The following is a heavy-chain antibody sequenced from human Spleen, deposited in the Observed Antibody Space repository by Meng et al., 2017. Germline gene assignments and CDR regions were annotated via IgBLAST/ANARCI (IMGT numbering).Heavy chain of an antibody. CDR2: INHSGST. CDR3: ARGLSIAVVPGHWFDP. D-gene: IGHD2-2*01. V-gene: IGHV4-34*01. CDR1: GGSCSGYY. J-gene: IGHJ5*02. Sequence: QVYRQRWGAGLLKPPVTISPTCAVYGGSCSGYYWSWIRQPPGKGLEWIGEINHSGSTNYNPSLKSRVTISLDTSKNQFSLKLSSVTAADTSVYYCARGLSIAVVPGHWFDPWGQGTLVTVSS.